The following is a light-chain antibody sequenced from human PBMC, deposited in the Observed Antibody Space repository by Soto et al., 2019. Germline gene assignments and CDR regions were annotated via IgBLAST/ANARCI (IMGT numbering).Light chain of an antibody. V-gene: IGLV2-14*01. J-gene: IGLJ2*01. CDR3: SSYTSSRTLI. CDR1: SSDIGGYKY. CDR2: EVT. Sequence: QSALTQPASVSGSPGQSITISCTGTSSDIGGYKYVSWYQQHPGKAPRLMIYEVTERPSGISNRFSGSKSGNTASLTIFGLQAEDEADYYCSSYTSSRTLIFGGGTKLTV.